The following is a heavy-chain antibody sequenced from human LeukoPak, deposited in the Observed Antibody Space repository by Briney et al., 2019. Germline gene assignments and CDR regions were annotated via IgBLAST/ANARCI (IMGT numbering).Heavy chain of an antibody. CDR1: GFTFSSYG. D-gene: IGHD1-26*01. V-gene: IGHV3-33*01. CDR3: ARALVGATTAFWFDP. Sequence: PGRSLRLSCAASGFTFSSYGMHWVRQAPGKGLEWVAVIWYDGSIKYYADSVKGRFTISRDNSKNTLYLQMNSLRAEDTAVYYCARALVGATTAFWFDPWGQGTLVTVSS. J-gene: IGHJ5*02. CDR2: IWYDGSIK.